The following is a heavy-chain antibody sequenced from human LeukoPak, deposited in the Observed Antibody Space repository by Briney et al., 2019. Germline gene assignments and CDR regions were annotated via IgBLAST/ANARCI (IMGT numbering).Heavy chain of an antibody. J-gene: IGHJ5*02. CDR2: IYHSGST. V-gene: IGHV4-30-2*01. Sequence: PSQTLSLTCAVSGGSISSGGYSWSWIRQPPGKGLEWFGYIYHSGSTYYNPSLKSRVTISVDRSKNQFSLKLSSVTAADTAVYYCARVVEDWFDPWGQGTLVTVSS. CDR3: ARVVEDWFDP. CDR1: GGSISSGGYS. D-gene: IGHD1-26*01.